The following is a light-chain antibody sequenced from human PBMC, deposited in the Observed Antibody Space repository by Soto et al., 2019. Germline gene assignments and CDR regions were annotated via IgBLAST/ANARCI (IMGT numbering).Light chain of an antibody. J-gene: IGKJ5*01. V-gene: IGKV3-20*01. CDR3: QQYGSSPPIT. CDR2: DAS. CDR1: QSVSSY. Sequence: EIVMPQSPTILSVSPGERATLSCRASQSVSSYLAWYQQKPGQAPRLLTYDASNRATGIPARFSGSGSGTDFTLTISRLEPEDFAVYYCQQYGSSPPITFGQGTRLEN.